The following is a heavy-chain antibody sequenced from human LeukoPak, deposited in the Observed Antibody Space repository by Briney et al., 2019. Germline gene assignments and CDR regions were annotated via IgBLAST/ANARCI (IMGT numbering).Heavy chain of an antibody. Sequence: GASVKVSRKVSGYTFTSSNINWVRQAPGQGLEWMGWMNPSSGNTAYAQRFQGRVTMTRDTSTNTAFLQLTSLRSEDTAVYYCARGLDVERSSAWSWGPKKFYYNVMDVWGQGTTVTVSS. J-gene: IGHJ6*02. D-gene: IGHD3-9*01. V-gene: IGHV1-8*01. CDR2: MNPSSGNT. CDR1: GYTFTSSN. CDR3: ARGLDVERSSAWSWGPKKFYYNVMDV.